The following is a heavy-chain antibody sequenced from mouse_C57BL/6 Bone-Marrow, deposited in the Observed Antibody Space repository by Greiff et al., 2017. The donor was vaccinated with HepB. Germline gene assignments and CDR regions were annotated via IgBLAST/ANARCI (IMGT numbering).Heavy chain of an antibody. CDR3: ARDPVSYGSNLGAMDY. D-gene: IGHD1-1*01. V-gene: IGHV5-16*01. Sequence: EVQLVESEGGLVQPGSSMKLSCTASGFTFSDYYMAWVRQVPEKGLEWVANINYDGSSTYYLDPLKSRFIISRDNAKNILYLQMSSLKSEDTATYYCARDPVSYGSNLGAMDYWGQGTSVTVSS. J-gene: IGHJ4*01. CDR1: GFTFSDYY. CDR2: INYDGSST.